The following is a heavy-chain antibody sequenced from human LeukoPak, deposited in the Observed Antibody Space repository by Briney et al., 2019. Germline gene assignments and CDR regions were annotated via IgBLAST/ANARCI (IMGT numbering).Heavy chain of an antibody. CDR3: AKDIQADDFWSGSTLDY. Sequence: GGSLRLSCAASGFTFSSYAMTWVRQAPGKGLEWVSGISGSGGSTYYADSVKGRFTISRDNSKNMLYLQMNSLRAEDTAVYFCAKDIQADDFWSGSTLDYWGQGSLVTVSS. J-gene: IGHJ4*02. CDR1: GFTFSSYA. V-gene: IGHV3-23*01. CDR2: ISGSGGST. D-gene: IGHD3-3*01.